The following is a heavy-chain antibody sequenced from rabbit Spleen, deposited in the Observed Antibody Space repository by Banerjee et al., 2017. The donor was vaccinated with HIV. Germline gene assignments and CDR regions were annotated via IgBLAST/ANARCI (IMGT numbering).Heavy chain of an antibody. Sequence: QEQLVESGGGLVQPEGSLTLTCTASGFTISSSYYMCWVRQAPGKGLEWIGCIFIGGGAYYASWAKGRFTISKTSSTTVTLQMTSLTAADTATYFCARETSSGWGVVSYYFNLWGPGTLVTVS. CDR2: IFIGGGA. CDR1: GFTISSSYY. D-gene: IGHD4-1*01. CDR3: ARETSSGWGVVSYYFNL. J-gene: IGHJ4*01. V-gene: IGHV1S45*01.